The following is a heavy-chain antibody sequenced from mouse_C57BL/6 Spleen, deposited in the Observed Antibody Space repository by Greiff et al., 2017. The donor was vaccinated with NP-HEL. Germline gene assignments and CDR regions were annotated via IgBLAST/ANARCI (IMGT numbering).Heavy chain of an antibody. V-gene: IGHV1-54*01. CDR3: ARGGNYYVSSLDY. J-gene: IGHJ2*01. D-gene: IGHD1-1*01. CDR2: INPGSGGT. CDR1: GYAFTNYL. Sequence: VQLQQSGAELVRPGTSVKVSCKASGYAFTNYLIEWVKQRPGQGLEWIGVINPGSGGTNYNEKFKGKATLTADKSSSTAYMQLSSLTSEDSAVYFCARGGNYYVSSLDYWGQGTTLTVSS.